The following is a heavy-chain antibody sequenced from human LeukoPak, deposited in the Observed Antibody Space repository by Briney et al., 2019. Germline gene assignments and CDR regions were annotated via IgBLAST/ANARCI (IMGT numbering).Heavy chain of an antibody. D-gene: IGHD2-2*01. CDR2: IYYGGST. J-gene: IGHJ2*01. CDR1: GGSISNYY. Sequence: SETLSLTCTVSGGSISNYYWSWIRQPPGKGLEWIGCIYYGGSTNNNPSLASRVTISVDTSKNQFSLKMSSVTAADTAVYYCATLKYASSYFDLWGRGTLVTVSS. V-gene: IGHV4-59*08. CDR3: ATLKYASSYFDL.